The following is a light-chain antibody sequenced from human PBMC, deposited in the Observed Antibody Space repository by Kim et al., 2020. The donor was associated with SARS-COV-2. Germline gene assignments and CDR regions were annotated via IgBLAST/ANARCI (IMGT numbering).Light chain of an antibody. Sequence: SVFAGQTATITCSGQNLGDKFASWYQQRAGQSPVVVIYEDTKRPAGIPERFSGSNSGHTATLTIAMTQAMDEADYYCQAWDSATWVFGGGTQLTVL. CDR2: EDT. CDR3: QAWDSATWV. V-gene: IGLV3-1*01. J-gene: IGLJ3*02. CDR1: NLGDKF.